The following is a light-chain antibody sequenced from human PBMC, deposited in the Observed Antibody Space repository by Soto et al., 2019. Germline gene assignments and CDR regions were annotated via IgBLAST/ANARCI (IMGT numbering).Light chain of an antibody. CDR3: SSYRSSTTLYV. V-gene: IGLV2-14*01. CDR1: SSDIGDYNY. J-gene: IGLJ1*01. CDR2: EVS. Sequence: QSVLTQPASVSGSPGQSITISCTGTSSDIGDYNYVSWYQQHPGKAPKLMIYEVSNRPSGISNRFSGSKSGNTASLTISGLQPEDEADYYCSSYRSSTTLYVFGTGTKLTVL.